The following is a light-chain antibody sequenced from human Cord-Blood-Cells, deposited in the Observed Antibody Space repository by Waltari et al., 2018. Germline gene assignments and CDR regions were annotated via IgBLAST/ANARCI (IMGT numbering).Light chain of an antibody. V-gene: IGKV3-20*01. CDR3: QQYGSSPRIFT. CDR1: QSVSSSY. CDR2: GAS. Sequence: EIVLTQSPGTLSLSPGERATLSCRASQSVSSSYLAWYQQKPGQAPRLLIYGASSRATGIPDRFSGSGSGTDFTLTISRLEPEDFAVYYCQQYGSSPRIFTFGPGTKVD. J-gene: IGKJ3*01.